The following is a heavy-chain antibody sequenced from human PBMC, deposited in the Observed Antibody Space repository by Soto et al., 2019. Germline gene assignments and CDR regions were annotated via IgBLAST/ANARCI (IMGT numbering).Heavy chain of an antibody. CDR3: AKVYYYYSSGHVPNDAFDI. CDR1: GFTFSSYA. CDR2: ISYDGSNK. J-gene: IGHJ3*02. V-gene: IGHV3-30-3*01. Sequence: PGGSLRLSCAASGFTFSSYAMHWVRQAPGKGLEWVAVISYDGSNKYYADSVKGRFTISRDNSKNTLYLQMNSLRAEDTAVYYCAKVYYYYSSGHVPNDAFDIWGQGTMVTVSS. D-gene: IGHD3-22*01.